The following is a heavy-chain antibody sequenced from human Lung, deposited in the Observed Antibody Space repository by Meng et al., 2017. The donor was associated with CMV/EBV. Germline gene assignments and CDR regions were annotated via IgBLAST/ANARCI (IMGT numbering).Heavy chain of an antibody. CDR2: IYGGTGT. CDR1: GFTVSSNY. D-gene: IGHD3-16*01. CDR3: ARAGAFPQYFDY. Sequence: SCAVSGFTVSSNYMNWVRQAPGKGLEWVSIIYGGTGTYYADSAKGRFSISRDNSKNTVYLQMDSLSPEDTAVYYCARAGAFPQYFDYWGQGALVTVSS. V-gene: IGHV3-53*01. J-gene: IGHJ4*02.